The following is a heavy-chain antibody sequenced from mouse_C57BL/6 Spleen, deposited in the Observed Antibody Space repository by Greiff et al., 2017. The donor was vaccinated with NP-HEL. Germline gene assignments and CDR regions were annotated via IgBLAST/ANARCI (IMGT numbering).Heavy chain of an antibody. CDR2: IDPENGDT. Sequence: EVQLVESGAELVRPGASVKLSCTASGFNIKDDYMHWVKQRPEQGLEWIGWIDPENGDTEYASKFQGKATITADTSSNTAYLQLSSLTSEDTAVYYCTWIYDGYYGYWGQGTTLTVSS. D-gene: IGHD2-3*01. J-gene: IGHJ2*01. V-gene: IGHV14-4*01. CDR1: GFNIKDDY. CDR3: TWIYDGYYGY.